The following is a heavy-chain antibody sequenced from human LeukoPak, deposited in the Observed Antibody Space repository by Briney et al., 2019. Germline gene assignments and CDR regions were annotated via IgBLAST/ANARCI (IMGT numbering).Heavy chain of an antibody. Sequence: ASVKVSCKASGYTFTGYYMHWVRQAPGQGLEWMGWINPDRGGTNYAQKFQGRVTMTRDTSISTAYMELSRLISDDTAVYYCARERTGYDEEGNWFDPWGQGTLVIVSS. J-gene: IGHJ5*02. CDR2: INPDRGGT. CDR3: ARERTGYDEEGNWFDP. CDR1: GYTFTGYY. D-gene: IGHD5-12*01. V-gene: IGHV1-2*02.